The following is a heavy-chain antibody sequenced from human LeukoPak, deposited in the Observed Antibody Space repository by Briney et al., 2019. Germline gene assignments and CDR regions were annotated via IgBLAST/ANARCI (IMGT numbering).Heavy chain of an antibody. CDR1: GFTFSSYW. V-gene: IGHV3-7*05. CDR3: GRGGGASVY. J-gene: IGHJ4*02. CDR2: IREDGSEK. Sequence: PGGSLRLSCAASGFTFSSYWTSWVRQAPGKGLEWVANIREDGSEKYYVDSEKGRFTISRDNAKNSLYLQMNSLRAEDTAVYYCGRGGGASVYWGQGGLVIVSS. D-gene: IGHD3-16*01.